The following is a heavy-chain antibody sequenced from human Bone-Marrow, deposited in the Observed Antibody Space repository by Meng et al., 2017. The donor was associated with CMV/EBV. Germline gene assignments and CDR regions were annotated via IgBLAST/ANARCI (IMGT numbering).Heavy chain of an antibody. Sequence: SETLSLTCTVSGGSISSSSYYWGWIRQPPGKGLEWIGYIYYSGSTNYNPSLKSRVTISVDTSKNSLYLQMNSLRAEDTAVYYCARDQKGCSSTSCANNYYYYGMDVWGQGTTVTVSS. CDR3: ARDQKGCSSTSCANNYYYYGMDV. J-gene: IGHJ6*02. D-gene: IGHD2-2*01. CDR1: GGSISSSSYY. V-gene: IGHV4-61*05. CDR2: IYYSGST.